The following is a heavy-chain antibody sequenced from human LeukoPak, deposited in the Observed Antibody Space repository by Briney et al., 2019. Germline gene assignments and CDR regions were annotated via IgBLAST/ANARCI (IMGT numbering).Heavy chain of an antibody. V-gene: IGHV3-15*01. CDR3: TTAIIVLVPAAMGRLYYFDY. CDR1: GFTFSNAW. J-gene: IGHJ4*02. D-gene: IGHD2-2*01. CDR2: IKSKTDGGTT. Sequence: GGSLRLSCAASGFTFSNAWMSWVRQAPGKGLEWVGRIKSKTDGGTTDYAAPVKVRFTISRDDSKNTLYLQMNSLKTDDTAVYYCTTAIIVLVPAAMGRLYYFDYWGQGTLVTVSS.